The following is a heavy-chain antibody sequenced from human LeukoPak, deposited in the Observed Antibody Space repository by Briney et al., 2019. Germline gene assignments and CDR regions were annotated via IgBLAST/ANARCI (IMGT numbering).Heavy chain of an antibody. J-gene: IGHJ4*02. D-gene: IGHD7-27*01. CDR3: AVTGDN. Sequence: PGGSLRLSCAASEFTFGNYEMNWVRQAPGKGLEWVSYISSSGSTKYYADSVKGRFTISRDNAKHSLFLQMNSLRAEDTAVYYCAVTGDNWGQGILVTVSS. CDR1: EFTFGNYE. V-gene: IGHV3-48*03. CDR2: ISSSGSTK.